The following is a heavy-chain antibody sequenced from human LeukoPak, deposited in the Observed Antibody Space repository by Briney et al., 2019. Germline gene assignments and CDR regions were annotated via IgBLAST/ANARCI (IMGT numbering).Heavy chain of an antibody. CDR3: ARHAASGGWEKFDGDY. Sequence: KSSETLSLTCTVSGGSISSYYWSWIRQPPGKGLELIGYIYYSGSTNYNPSLKSRVTISVDTSKNQFSLKLSSVTAADTAVYYCARHAASGGWEKFDGDYWGQGTLVTVSS. CDR2: IYYSGST. V-gene: IGHV4-59*08. CDR1: GGSISSYY. D-gene: IGHD6-19*01. J-gene: IGHJ4*02.